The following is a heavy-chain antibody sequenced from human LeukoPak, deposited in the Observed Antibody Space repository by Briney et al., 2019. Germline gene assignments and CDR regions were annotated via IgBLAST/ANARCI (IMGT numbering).Heavy chain of an antibody. CDR2: IYYSGST. CDR3: ATTWAASGAQYFQH. CDR1: GGSMRGYY. J-gene: IGHJ1*01. D-gene: IGHD2-15*01. V-gene: IGHV4-59*01. Sequence: SETLSLTCTVSGGSMRGYYWSWIRQPPGKGLEWIGYIYYSGSTNYNPSLKSRVSISVDTSKNQFSLNLRSVTAADTAVYYCATTWAASGAQYFQHWGQGTLVTVSS.